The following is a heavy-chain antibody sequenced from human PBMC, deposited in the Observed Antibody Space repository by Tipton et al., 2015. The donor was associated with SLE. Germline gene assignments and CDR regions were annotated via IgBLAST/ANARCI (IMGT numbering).Heavy chain of an antibody. V-gene: IGHV4-38-2*01. J-gene: IGHJ5*02. Sequence: LRLSCSVSGHSISSGFYWGWIRQPPGKGLEWIGEINHGGSTNYNPSLKSRVTISEDTSKNQFSLKLTSVTAADTAIYYCVRGHPHIVVLIGGGWFDPWGQGTLVTVSS. CDR3: VRGHPHIVVLIGGGWFDP. CDR2: INHGGST. CDR1: GHSISSGFY. D-gene: IGHD2-21*01.